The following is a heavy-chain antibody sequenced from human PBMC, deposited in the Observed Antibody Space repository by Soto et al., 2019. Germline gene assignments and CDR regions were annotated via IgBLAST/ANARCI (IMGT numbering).Heavy chain of an antibody. J-gene: IGHJ6*02. Sequence: EVQLVETGGGLIQPGGSLRLSCAASGFTVSSTYMSGVRQAPGKGLEWVAVIYSGGSTYYADSVKGRFTISRDNSKNTLYLQMNSLRAEDTAVYYCARDRGVSPPNYYYYGMDVWGQGTTVTVSS. CDR1: GFTVSSTY. CDR2: IYSGGST. D-gene: IGHD3-10*01. CDR3: ARDRGVSPPNYYYYGMDV. V-gene: IGHV3-53*02.